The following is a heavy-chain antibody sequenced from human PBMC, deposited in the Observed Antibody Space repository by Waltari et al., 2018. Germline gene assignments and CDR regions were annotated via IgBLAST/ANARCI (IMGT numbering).Heavy chain of an antibody. J-gene: IGHJ4*02. Sequence: EVQLVESGGDSVQPGGSLGLSFAASGFTFSNFWMSWVRQAPGKGLQWVASIKPDGSGKYYVESVKGRFTISRDNAKNSLNLQMDSLRVEDTAVYFCARDVLWGQGTRVTVSP. D-gene: IGHD2-15*01. CDR1: GFTFSNFW. V-gene: IGHV3-7*01. CDR2: IKPDGSGK. CDR3: ARDVL.